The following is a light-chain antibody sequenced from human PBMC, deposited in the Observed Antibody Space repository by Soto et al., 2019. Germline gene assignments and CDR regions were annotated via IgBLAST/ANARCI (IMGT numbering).Light chain of an antibody. CDR2: DVN. CDR1: SSDVGSYDY. Sequence: QSALTQPASVSGSPGQSITFSCTGTSSDVGSYDYVSWHQQHPGKAPKLIIYDVNNRPSGVPSRFSGSKSGNTASLTISGLQTEHEADYYCCAYSTSGTHVFGTGTKVTVL. CDR3: CAYSTSGTHV. V-gene: IGLV2-14*03. J-gene: IGLJ1*01.